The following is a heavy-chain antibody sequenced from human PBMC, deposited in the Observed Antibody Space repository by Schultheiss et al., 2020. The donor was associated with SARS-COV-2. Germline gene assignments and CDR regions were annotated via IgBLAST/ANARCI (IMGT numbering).Heavy chain of an antibody. CDR3: ARDPPSIAASPGYYGMDV. Sequence: GGSLRLSCAASGFTFSSYWMSWVRQAPGKGLEWVANIKQDGSEKYYVDSVKGRFTISRDNAKNSLYLQMNSLRAEDTAVYYCARDPPSIAASPGYYGMDVWGQGTTVTVSS. V-gene: IGHV3-7*01. CDR1: GFTFSSYW. CDR2: IKQDGSEK. J-gene: IGHJ6*02. D-gene: IGHD6-6*01.